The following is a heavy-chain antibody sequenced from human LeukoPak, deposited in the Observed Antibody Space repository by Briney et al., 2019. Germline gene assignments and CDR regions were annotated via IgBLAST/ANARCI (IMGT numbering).Heavy chain of an antibody. J-gene: IGHJ4*02. CDR3: ARSPNRGSGWYPL. CDR1: GGSFRDYH. V-gene: IGHV4-34*01. Sequence: PSETLSLTCAVYGGSFRDYHWNWIRQPPGKGLEWIGEINHSGSTNYNPSLKSRVTMSVDTSKSQFSLKLSSVTAADTAVYYCARSPNRGSGWYPLWGQGILVTVSS. D-gene: IGHD6-19*01. CDR2: INHSGST.